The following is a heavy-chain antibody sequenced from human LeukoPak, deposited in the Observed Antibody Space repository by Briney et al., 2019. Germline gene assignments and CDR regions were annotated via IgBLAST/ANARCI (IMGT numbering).Heavy chain of an antibody. D-gene: IGHD4-23*01. CDR3: ATRGTTVVREYYFDY. CDR1: GYTFTSYD. CDR2: MNPNSGNT. Sequence: GASVKVSCKASGYTFTSYDINWVRQATGQGLEWMGWMNPNSGNTGYAQKFQGRVTMTRNTSISTAYMELSSLRSEDTAVYYCATRGTTVVREYYFDYWGQGTLVTASS. V-gene: IGHV1-8*01. J-gene: IGHJ4*02.